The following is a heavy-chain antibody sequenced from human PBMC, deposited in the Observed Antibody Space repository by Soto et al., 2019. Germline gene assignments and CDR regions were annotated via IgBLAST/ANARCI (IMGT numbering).Heavy chain of an antibody. CDR1: GYNFTSYG. CDR2: ISAYNGNT. D-gene: IGHD4-17*01. J-gene: IGHJ4*02. V-gene: IGHV1-18*01. Sequence: QVQLVQSGAEVKKPGASVKVSCKASGYNFTSYGISWVRQAPGQGLEWMGWISAYNGNTNYAQKLQGRVTMTTDTSTSTAYMELRSLRSDDTAVYYCARERRATVTSNYCDYWGQGTLVTVSS. CDR3: ARERRATVTSNYCDY.